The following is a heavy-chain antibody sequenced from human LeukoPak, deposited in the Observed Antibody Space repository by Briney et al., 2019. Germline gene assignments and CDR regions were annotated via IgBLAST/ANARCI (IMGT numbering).Heavy chain of an antibody. CDR1: GGTFSSYA. V-gene: IGHV1-69*13. CDR2: IIPIFGTA. Sequence: SVKVSCKASGGTFSSYAISWVRQAPGQGLEWMGGIIPIFGTANYAQKFQGRVTITADESTSTAYMELSSLRSDDTAVYYCARERVVAAATTPIWYFDLWGRGTLVTVSS. CDR3: ARERVVAAATTPIWYFDL. D-gene: IGHD2-15*01. J-gene: IGHJ2*01.